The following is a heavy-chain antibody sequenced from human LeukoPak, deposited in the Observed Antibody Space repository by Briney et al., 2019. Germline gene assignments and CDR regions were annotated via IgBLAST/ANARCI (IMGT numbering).Heavy chain of an antibody. J-gene: IGHJ6*02. CDR1: GGAMKTYY. D-gene: IGHD1-26*01. V-gene: IGHV4-59*01. CDR2: SDYRGLT. Sequence: SETLSLTCTVSGGAMKTYYWSWICQSPGKGPEWIGCSDYRGLTFSPSFKGRVSISIDSSTNKFDLRMTSVTPPDTAVYYCARYVPPEGADDGGSYYYGLDVWGQGLTVTVSS. CDR3: ARYVPPEGADDGGSYYYGLDV.